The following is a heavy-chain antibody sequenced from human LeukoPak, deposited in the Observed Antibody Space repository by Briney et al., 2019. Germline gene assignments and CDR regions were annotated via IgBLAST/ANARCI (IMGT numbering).Heavy chain of an antibody. CDR2: ISSSSSYT. CDR1: GFTFSGYY. Sequence: GGSLRLSCAASGFTFSGYYMSWIRQAPGKGLEWVSYISSSSSYTNYADSVKGRFTISRDNAKNSLYLQMNSLRAEDTAVYYCARDLATWVGATTWGDAFDIWGQGTMVTVSS. D-gene: IGHD1-26*01. V-gene: IGHV3-11*06. CDR3: ARDLATWVGATTWGDAFDI. J-gene: IGHJ3*02.